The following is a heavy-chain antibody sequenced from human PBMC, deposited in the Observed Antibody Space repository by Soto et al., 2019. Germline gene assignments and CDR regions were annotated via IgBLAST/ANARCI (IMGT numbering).Heavy chain of an antibody. CDR3: ASTYCSSTSCYLGWFDP. V-gene: IGHV4-31*03. CDR1: GGSISSGGYY. J-gene: IGHJ5*02. D-gene: IGHD2-2*01. Sequence: SETLSLTCTVSGGSISSGGYYWSWIRQHPGKGLEWIGYIYYSGSTYYNPSLKSRVTISVDTSKDQFSLKLSSVTAADTAVYYCASTYCSSTSCYLGWFDPWGQGTLVTVSS. CDR2: IYYSGST.